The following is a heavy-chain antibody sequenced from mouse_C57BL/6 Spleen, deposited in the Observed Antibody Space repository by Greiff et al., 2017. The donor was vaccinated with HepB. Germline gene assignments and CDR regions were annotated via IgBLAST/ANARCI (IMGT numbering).Heavy chain of an antibody. V-gene: IGHV1-15*01. J-gene: IGHJ3*01. CDR2: IDPETGGT. CDR3: TLNWDPVFAY. D-gene: IGHD4-1*01. Sequence: QVQLQQSGAELVRPGASVTLSCKASGYTFTDYEMHWVKQTPVHGLAWIGAIDPETGGTAYNQKFKGKDILTADKSSSTAYMELRSLTSEGSAVYYCTLNWDPVFAYRGQGTLVTVSA. CDR1: GYTFTDYE.